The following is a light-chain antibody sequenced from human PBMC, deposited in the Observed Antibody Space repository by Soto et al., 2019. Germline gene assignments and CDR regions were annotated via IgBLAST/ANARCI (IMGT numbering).Light chain of an antibody. CDR1: SSNIGNNY. Sequence: QSVLTQPPSLSAAPGQTVTISCSGGSSNIGNNYVSWYQQVAGTTPKLLIFDSNKRPSGIPDRFSGSKSGTSATLGIAGLQTGDAADYYCATWDSSLSAWLFGGGTQLTVL. V-gene: IGLV1-51*01. CDR2: DSN. CDR3: ATWDSSLSAWL. J-gene: IGLJ7*01.